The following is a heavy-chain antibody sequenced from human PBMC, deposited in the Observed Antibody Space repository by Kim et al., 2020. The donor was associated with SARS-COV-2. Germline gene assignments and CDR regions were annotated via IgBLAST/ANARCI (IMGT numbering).Heavy chain of an antibody. CDR2: IYYSGST. D-gene: IGHD4-17*01. Sequence: SETLSLTCTVSGGSIGSYYWSWIRQPPGKGPEWIGYIYYSGSTNYNPSLKSRVTISVDTSKNQFSLKLSSVTAADTAVYYCARGLRSPFVYWGQGTLVTVSS. CDR3: ARGLRSPFVY. CDR1: GGSIGSYY. V-gene: IGHV4-59*01. J-gene: IGHJ4*02.